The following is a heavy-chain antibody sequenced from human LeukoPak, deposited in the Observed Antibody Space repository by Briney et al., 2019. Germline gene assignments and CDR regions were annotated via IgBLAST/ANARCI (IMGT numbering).Heavy chain of an antibody. Sequence: ASVKVSCKASGYTFTNYYISWVRQATGQGLEWMGWMNPAGDDAGYAQKFQGRMTLTRDTSVSTVYMELSSLRSEDTAVYYCARIVTIFGVRAVNYWGQGTLVTVSS. D-gene: IGHD3-3*01. CDR2: MNPAGDDA. CDR1: GYTFTNYY. CDR3: ARIVTIFGVRAVNY. J-gene: IGHJ4*02. V-gene: IGHV1-8*01.